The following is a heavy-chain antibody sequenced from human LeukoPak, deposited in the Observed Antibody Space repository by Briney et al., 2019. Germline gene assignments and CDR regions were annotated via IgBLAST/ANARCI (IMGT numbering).Heavy chain of an antibody. CDR3: ARAPKWRLNDY. CDR2: MNPNSGNT. CDR1: GYTFTSYD. Sequence: ASVKVSCKASGYTFTSYDINWVRQATGQGLEWMGWMNPNSGNTGYAQKFEGRVTITRNTSISTAYMELSSLRSEDTAVYYCARAPKWRLNDYWGQGTLVTVSS. J-gene: IGHJ4*02. D-gene: IGHD6-25*01. V-gene: IGHV1-8*03.